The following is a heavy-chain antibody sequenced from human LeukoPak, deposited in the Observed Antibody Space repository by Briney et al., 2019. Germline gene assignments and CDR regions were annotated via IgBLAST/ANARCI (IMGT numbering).Heavy chain of an antibody. CDR2: INPNSGDT. CDR3: ARDFGPTYYYDSSGSDY. Sequence: GASVKVSCKASGYTFTGYYMHWVRQAPGQGLEWMGWINPNSGDTNYAQKFQGRVTMTRDTSISTAYMELSRLRSDDTAVYYCARDFGPTYYYDSSGSDYWGQGTLVTVSS. CDR1: GYTFTGYY. V-gene: IGHV1-2*02. J-gene: IGHJ4*02. D-gene: IGHD3-22*01.